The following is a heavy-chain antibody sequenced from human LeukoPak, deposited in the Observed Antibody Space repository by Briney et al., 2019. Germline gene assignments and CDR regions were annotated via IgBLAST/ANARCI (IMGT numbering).Heavy chain of an antibody. CDR3: ARGGYSFDY. V-gene: IGHV3-7*01. Sequence: GGSLRLSCVASGFSFTKYWVTWVRRAPGKGLEWVARLHPDGSERNYVGSVEGRLTVFGDNAKSSLFLQMHSLRVEDTAVYSCARGGYSFDYLGQGTLVTVPS. CDR1: GFSFTKYW. D-gene: IGHD5-12*01. CDR2: LHPDGSER. J-gene: IGHJ4*02.